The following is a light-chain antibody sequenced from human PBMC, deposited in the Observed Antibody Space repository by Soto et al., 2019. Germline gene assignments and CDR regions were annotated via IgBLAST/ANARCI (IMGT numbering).Light chain of an antibody. CDR1: SSNIGAGYD. Sequence: QSVLTQPPSVSGAPGQRVTISCTGSSSNIGAGYDVHWYQQLPGTAPKLLIYGNSNRPSGVPDRFSRSKSGTSASLAITGLQAEDEADYYCQSYDSSLSGLFGGGTKLTVL. V-gene: IGLV1-40*01. CDR2: GNS. CDR3: QSYDSSLSGL. J-gene: IGLJ2*01.